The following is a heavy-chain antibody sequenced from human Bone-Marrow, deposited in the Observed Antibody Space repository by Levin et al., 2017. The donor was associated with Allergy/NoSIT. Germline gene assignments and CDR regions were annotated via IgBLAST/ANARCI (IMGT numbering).Heavy chain of an antibody. J-gene: IGHJ6*03. D-gene: IGHD3-9*01. CDR2: IIPIFGTA. CDR1: GGTFSSYA. V-gene: IGHV1-69*13. Sequence: SVKVSCKASGGTFSSYAISWVRQAPGQGLEWMGGIIPIFGTANYAQKFQGRVTITADESTSTAYMELSSLRSEDTAVYYCARGGVVSSTDGYFDWLLSRYYYYYMDVWGKGTTVTVSS. CDR3: ARGGVVSSTDGYFDWLLSRYYYYYMDV.